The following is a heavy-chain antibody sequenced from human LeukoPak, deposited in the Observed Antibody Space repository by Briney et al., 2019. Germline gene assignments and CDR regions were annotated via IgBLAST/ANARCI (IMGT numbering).Heavy chain of an antibody. J-gene: IGHJ4*02. CDR2: ISGSGGST. V-gene: IGHV3-23*01. CDR3: AKDLFGGVIGYFDF. CDR1: GFTSSSYA. D-gene: IGHD3-16*02. Sequence: PGGSLRLSCAASGFTSSSYAMSWVRQPPGKGLEGVSGISGSGGSTYYAESVKGRFTNSRENSKNTLYLQMNSLRAEDTAVYYCAKDLFGGVIGYFDFWGQGTLVSVS.